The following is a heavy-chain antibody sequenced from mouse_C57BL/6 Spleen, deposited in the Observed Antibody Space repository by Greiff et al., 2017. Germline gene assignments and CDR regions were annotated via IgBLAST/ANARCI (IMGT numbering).Heavy chain of an antibody. CDR2: IDPSDSYT. CDR3: AKDGYEGFAY. CDR1: GYTFTSYW. J-gene: IGHJ3*01. V-gene: IGHV1-59*01. D-gene: IGHD2-2*01. Sequence: QVQLQQPGAELVRPGTSVKLSCKASGYTFTSYWMHWVKQRPGQGLEWIGVIDPSDSYTNYNQKFKGQATLTVDTSSSTAYMQLSSLTSEDSAVYYCAKDGYEGFAYWGQGTLVTVSA.